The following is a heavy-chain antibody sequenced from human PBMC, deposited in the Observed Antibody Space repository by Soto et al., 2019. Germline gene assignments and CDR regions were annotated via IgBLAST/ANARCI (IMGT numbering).Heavy chain of an antibody. Sequence: QVQLVQSGAEVKKPGSSVKVSCKASGGTFSSYAISWVRQAPGQGLEWMGGIIPIFGTANYAQKFQGRVTITADESTSTXXMXLXXLRSEDTAVYYCARPTPYYYDSSRWKPREGDAFDIWGQGTMVTVSS. D-gene: IGHD3-22*01. CDR3: ARPTPYYYDSSRWKPREGDAFDI. CDR1: GGTFSSYA. CDR2: IIPIFGTA. J-gene: IGHJ3*02. V-gene: IGHV1-69*12.